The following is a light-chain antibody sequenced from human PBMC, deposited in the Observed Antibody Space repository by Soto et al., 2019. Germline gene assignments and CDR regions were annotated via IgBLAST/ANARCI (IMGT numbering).Light chain of an antibody. CDR1: QSINSE. Sequence: EIVMTQSPATLSLSPRERAALSCRASQSINSELAWYQQKPGQPPRLLIYGACTRATGVPARFTGCEFGSECTLTISGLQSEDFAVYYCQQGHNWPLSLGQGTRLEI. J-gene: IGKJ2*03. V-gene: IGKV3-15*01. CDR2: GAC. CDR3: QQGHNWPLS.